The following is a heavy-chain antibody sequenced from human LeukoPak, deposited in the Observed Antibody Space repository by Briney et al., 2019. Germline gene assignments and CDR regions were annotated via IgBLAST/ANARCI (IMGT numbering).Heavy chain of an antibody. CDR2: INPRGTST. CDR3: ARDNSIHERGWWFDP. J-gene: IGHJ5*02. D-gene: IGHD4-23*01. CDR1: GYSFTSHY. Sequence: ASVKVSCKASGYSFTSHYMHWVRQAPGQGLEWMGLINPRGTSTIYAEKFQGRIIMSRDMSTTTDYMELSSLKSDDTAVYYCARDNSIHERGWWFDPWGQGTLVTVSS. V-gene: IGHV1-46*01.